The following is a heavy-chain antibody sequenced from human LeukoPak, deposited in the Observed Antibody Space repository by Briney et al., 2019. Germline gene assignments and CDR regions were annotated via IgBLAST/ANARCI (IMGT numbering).Heavy chain of an antibody. CDR3: AKNPFRNWFDP. Sequence: PGGSLRLSCAASGFTVSSNYMSWVRQAPGKGLEWVSVIYSGGSTYYADSVKGRFAISRDNSKNTLYLQMNSLRAEDTAVYYCAKNPFRNWFDPWGQGTLVTVSS. J-gene: IGHJ5*02. D-gene: IGHD2/OR15-2a*01. CDR2: IYSGGST. CDR1: GFTVSSNY. V-gene: IGHV3-66*01.